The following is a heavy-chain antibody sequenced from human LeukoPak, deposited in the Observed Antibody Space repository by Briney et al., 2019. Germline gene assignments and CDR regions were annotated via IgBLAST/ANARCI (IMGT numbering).Heavy chain of an antibody. CDR2: IRWCGGST. Sequence: PGGSLRLSCAASGFTFSSYAMSWVRQAPGKGLEWVSAIRWCGGSTYYADSVKGRFTISRDNSKNTLYLQMNSLRAEDTAVYYCAKSRAIVVVVAATPLDYWGQGTLVTVSS. CDR3: AKSRAIVVVVAATPLDY. V-gene: IGHV3-23*01. J-gene: IGHJ4*02. CDR1: GFTFSSYA. D-gene: IGHD2-15*01.